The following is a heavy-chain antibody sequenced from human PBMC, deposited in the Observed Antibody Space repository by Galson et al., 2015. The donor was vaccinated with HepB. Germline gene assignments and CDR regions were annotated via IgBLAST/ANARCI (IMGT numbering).Heavy chain of an antibody. CDR2: ISGSGGST. D-gene: IGHD3-9*01. CDR1: GFTFSSYA. V-gene: IGHV3-23*01. J-gene: IGHJ5*02. Sequence: SLRLSCAASGFTFSSYAMSWVRQAPGKGLEWVSAISGSGGSTYYADSVKGRFTISRDNTKNSLYLQMNSLRAEDTAVYYCANGPDILTVRWFDPWGQGTLVTVSS. CDR3: ANGPDILTVRWFDP.